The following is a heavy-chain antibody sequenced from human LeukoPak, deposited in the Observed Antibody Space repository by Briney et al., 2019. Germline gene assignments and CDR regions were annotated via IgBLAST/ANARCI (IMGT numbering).Heavy chain of an antibody. CDR3: AKDYTGYFGMDV. CDR2: ISYDGGNK. Sequence: HPGGSLRLSCAASGFTFSTYGMHWVRQAPGKGLEWVAVISYDGGNKYYGESVKGRFTISRDNSKKTVNLQMSSLRAEDTAVYFCAKDYTGYFGMDVWGQGTTVTVSS. V-gene: IGHV3-30*18. CDR1: GFTFSTYG. J-gene: IGHJ6*02.